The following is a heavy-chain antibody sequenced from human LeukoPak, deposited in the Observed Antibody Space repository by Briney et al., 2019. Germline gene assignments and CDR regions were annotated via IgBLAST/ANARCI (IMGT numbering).Heavy chain of an antibody. J-gene: IGHJ3*02. D-gene: IGHD2-21*01. CDR1: GYTFTSYD. CDR3: ARGGYCGGDCYNDAFDI. V-gene: IGHV1-8*03. CDR2: MNPNSGNT. Sequence: ASVKVSCKASGYTFTSYDINWVRQATGQGLEWMGWMNPNSGNTGYAQKFQGRVTITRNTSISTAYMELSSLRSEDTAVYYCARGGYCGGDCYNDAFDIWGQGTMVTASS.